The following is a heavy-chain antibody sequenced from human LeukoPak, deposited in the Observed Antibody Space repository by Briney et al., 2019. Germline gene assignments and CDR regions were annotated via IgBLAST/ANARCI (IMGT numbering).Heavy chain of an antibody. J-gene: IGHJ4*02. CDR3: AREEPSGNYPTGVY. Sequence: SETLSLTCTVSGGSISSYYWSWIRQPAGKGLEWIGRIYSSGSTNYNPYLKSRVTMSVDTSKNQFSLKLSSVTAADTAVYYCAREEPSGNYPTGVYWGQGTLVTVSS. V-gene: IGHV4-4*07. CDR1: GGSISSYY. D-gene: IGHD1-26*01. CDR2: IYSSGST.